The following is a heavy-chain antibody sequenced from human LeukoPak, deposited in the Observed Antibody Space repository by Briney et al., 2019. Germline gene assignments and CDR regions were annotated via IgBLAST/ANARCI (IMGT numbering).Heavy chain of an antibody. CDR2: IYHTGNI. CDR3: ARDRISESIAAAGRYFDL. V-gene: IGHV4-59*01. D-gene: IGHD6-13*01. CDR1: GASITSYY. Sequence: PSETLSLTCAVSGASITSYYWTWIRQPPGKGLEWIGYIYHTGNIKYNPSLNSRVTISIDTSKNQFSLKLSSVTAADTAVYYCARDRISESIAAAGRYFDLWGRGTLVTVSS. J-gene: IGHJ2*01.